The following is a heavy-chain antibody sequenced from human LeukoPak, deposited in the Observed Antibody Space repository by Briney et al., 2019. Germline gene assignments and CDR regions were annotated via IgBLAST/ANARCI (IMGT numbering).Heavy chain of an antibody. J-gene: IGHJ4*02. D-gene: IGHD6-13*01. V-gene: IGHV1-69*05. CDR1: GGTFSSYA. Sequence: ASVKVSCKASGGTFSSYAISWVRQAPGQGLEWMGGIIPLFGTANYAQKFQGRVTITTDESTSTAYMELSSLRSEDTAVYYCAHSSSWHYNGYYFDYWGQGTLVTVSS. CDR2: IIPLFGTA. CDR3: AHSSSWHYNGYYFDY.